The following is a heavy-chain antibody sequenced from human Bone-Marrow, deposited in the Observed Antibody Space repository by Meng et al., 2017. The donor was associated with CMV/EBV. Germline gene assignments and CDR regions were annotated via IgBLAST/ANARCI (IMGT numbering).Heavy chain of an antibody. CDR3: ARGLSITIFGVVTASDAFDI. CDR2: INPNSGGT. CDR1: GYTFTGYY. J-gene: IGHJ3*02. V-gene: IGHV1-2*02. Sequence: ASVKVSCKASGYTFTGYYMHWVRQAPGQGLEWMGWINPNSGGTNYAQKFQGRVTMTRDTSISTAYMELSRLRSDDTAVYYCARGLSITIFGVVTASDAFDIWGQATMATFSS. D-gene: IGHD3-3*01.